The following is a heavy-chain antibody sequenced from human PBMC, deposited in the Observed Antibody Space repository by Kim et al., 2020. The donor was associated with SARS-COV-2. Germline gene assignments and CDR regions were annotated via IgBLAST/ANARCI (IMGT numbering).Heavy chain of an antibody. V-gene: IGHV4-34*01. CDR1: GGSFSGYS. CDR3: ARGLPGY. Sequence: SETLYLTCAVYGGSFSGYSWHWIRQPPRKGLEWIGQINHSGSTKYNPSLESRATISIDPSKNQFSLKLTSVTAADTAVYFCARGLPGYWGQGTLVTVSS. J-gene: IGHJ4*02. CDR2: INHSGST.